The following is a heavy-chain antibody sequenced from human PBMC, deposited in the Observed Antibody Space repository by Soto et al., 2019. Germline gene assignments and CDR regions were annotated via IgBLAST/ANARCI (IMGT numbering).Heavy chain of an antibody. CDR1: GFTFSSYS. V-gene: IGHV3-48*01. CDR2: ISSSSSTI. Sequence: GSLRLSCAASGFTFSSYSMNWVRQAPGKGLEWVSYISSSSSTIYYADSVKGRFTISRDNAKNSLYLQMNSLRAEDTAVYYCARASPDIVATTGAFDIWGQGTMVTVSS. CDR3: ARASPDIVATTGAFDI. J-gene: IGHJ3*02. D-gene: IGHD5-12*01.